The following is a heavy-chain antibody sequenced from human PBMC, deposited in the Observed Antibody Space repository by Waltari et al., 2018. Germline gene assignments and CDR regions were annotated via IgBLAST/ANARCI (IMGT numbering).Heavy chain of an antibody. Sequence: QVQLVQSGAEMRKPGASVKVSCQPSGYTFSAYYVHWVRQAPGQGLEWMGWINPKSGDTQDAKNFQGMATMTRDTSISTVYMELSRLTSDDTAVYYCARDLMTTVTTEFYFDYWGQGTLVIISS. CDR1: GYTFSAYY. D-gene: IGHD4-4*01. V-gene: IGHV1-2*02. CDR3: ARDLMTTVTTEFYFDY. J-gene: IGHJ4*02. CDR2: INPKSGDT.